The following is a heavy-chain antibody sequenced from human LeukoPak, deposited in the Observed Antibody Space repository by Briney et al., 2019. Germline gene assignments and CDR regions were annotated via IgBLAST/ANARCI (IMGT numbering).Heavy chain of an antibody. D-gene: IGHD3-9*01. J-gene: IGHJ4*02. Sequence: PGGPLRLSCAASGFTFSSYAMSWVRQAPGKGLEWVSAISGSGGSTYYADSVKGRFTISRDNSKNTLYLQMNSLRAEDTAVYYCAKDSGVLRYFDWLSTYFDYWGQGTLVTVSS. CDR1: GFTFSSYA. CDR3: AKDSGVLRYFDWLSTYFDY. CDR2: ISGSGGST. V-gene: IGHV3-23*01.